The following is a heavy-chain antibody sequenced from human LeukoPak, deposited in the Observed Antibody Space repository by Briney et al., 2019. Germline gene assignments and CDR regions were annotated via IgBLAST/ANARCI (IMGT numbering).Heavy chain of an antibody. J-gene: IGHJ4*02. D-gene: IGHD4-11*01. V-gene: IGHV3-73*01. CDR1: GFTFSSYS. CDR2: IRSKANSYAT. CDR3: TRLQDY. Sequence: GGSLRLSCAASGFTFSSYSMNWVRQASGKGLEWVGRIRSKANSYATAYAASVKGRFTISRDDSKNTAYLQMNSLKTEDTAVYYCTRLQDYWGQGTLVTVSS.